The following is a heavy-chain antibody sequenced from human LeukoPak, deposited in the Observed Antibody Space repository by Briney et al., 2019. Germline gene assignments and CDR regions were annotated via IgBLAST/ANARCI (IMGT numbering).Heavy chain of an antibody. D-gene: IGHD1-1*01. CDR1: GFTLSSLW. V-gene: IGHV3-7*01. CDR2: IRWDDER. Sequence: GGSLRLSCSDSGFTLSSLWMGWVRQAPGKGLEWVASIRWDDERHHVDSVTGRFSVSRDNAKNSLYLQMNSLRAEDTAVYFCSRITTNGYFEYWGQGALVTVSS. J-gene: IGHJ4*02. CDR3: SRITTNGYFEY.